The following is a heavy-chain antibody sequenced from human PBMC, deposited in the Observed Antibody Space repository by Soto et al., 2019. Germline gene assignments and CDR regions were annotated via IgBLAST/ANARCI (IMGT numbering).Heavy chain of an antibody. CDR2: ISYDGSNK. D-gene: IGHD3-3*01. CDR3: ANKDNHFGAFDI. Sequence: GGSLRLSCAASGFTFSSYGMHWVRQAPGKGLEWVAVISYDGSNKYYADSVKGRFTISRDNSKNTLYLQMNSLRAEDTAVYYCANKDNHFGAFDIWGQGTMVTVSS. CDR1: GFTFSSYG. J-gene: IGHJ3*02. V-gene: IGHV3-30*18.